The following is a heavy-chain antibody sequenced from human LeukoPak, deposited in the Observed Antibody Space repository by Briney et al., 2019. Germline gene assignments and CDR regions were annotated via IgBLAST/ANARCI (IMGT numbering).Heavy chain of an antibody. Sequence: ASVKVSCKAFGYTFTSYGISWVRQAPGQGLEWMGWISAYNGNTNYAQKLQGRVTMTTDASTSTVYMELRSLRSDDTAVYYCARDLYYSNYQIDYWGQGTLVTVSS. J-gene: IGHJ4*02. CDR2: ISAYNGNT. CDR1: GYTFTSYG. D-gene: IGHD4-11*01. V-gene: IGHV1-18*01. CDR3: ARDLYYSNYQIDY.